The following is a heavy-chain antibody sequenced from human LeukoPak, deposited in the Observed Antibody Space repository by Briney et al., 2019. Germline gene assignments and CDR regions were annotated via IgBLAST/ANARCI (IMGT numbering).Heavy chain of an antibody. CDR3: ARGGELLDD. CDR1: GGSISSYY. Sequence: SETLSLTCTVSGGSISSYYWSWIWQPPGKGLEWIGYIYYSGSTNYNPSLKSRATMSLDTSKNQFSLKLSSVTAADTAVYYCARGGELLDDWGQGTLVTVSS. CDR2: IYYSGST. V-gene: IGHV4-59*01. D-gene: IGHD1-7*01. J-gene: IGHJ4*02.